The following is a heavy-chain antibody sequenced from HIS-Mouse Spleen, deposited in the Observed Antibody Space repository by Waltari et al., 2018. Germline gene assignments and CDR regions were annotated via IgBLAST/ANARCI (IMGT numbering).Heavy chain of an antibody. J-gene: IGHJ3*02. D-gene: IGHD5-12*01. CDR2: IWDDGSNK. V-gene: IGHV3-33*06. Sequence: QVQLVESGGGVVQPGGSMRRSCAAVGFTFCSHGMPWVRQDPGKGLEWVAVIWDDGSNKYYADSVKGRFTISRDNSKNTLYLQMNSLRAEDTAVYYCAKDLARKDSGYDAFDIWGQGTMVTVSS. CDR1: GFTFCSHG. CDR3: AKDLARKDSGYDAFDI.